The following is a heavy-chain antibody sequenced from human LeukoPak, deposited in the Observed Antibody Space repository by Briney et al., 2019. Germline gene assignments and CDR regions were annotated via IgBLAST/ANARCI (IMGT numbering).Heavy chain of an antibody. J-gene: IGHJ4*02. CDR2: MNHSGNN. Sequence: SETLSLTCAVYGGSFSGYYWSWIHQPPGKGLEWVGEMNHSGNNNYNPYPKSRVPISGNTSKNQFTLMLSPLTGGAPAVFYCARGLGGSGKQGIMDYWGQGTLVTVSS. CDR3: ARGLGGSGKQGIMDY. V-gene: IGHV4-34*01. D-gene: IGHD3-10*01. CDR1: GGSFSGYY.